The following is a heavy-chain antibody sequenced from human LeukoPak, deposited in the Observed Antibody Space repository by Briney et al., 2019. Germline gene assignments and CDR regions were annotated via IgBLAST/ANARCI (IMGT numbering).Heavy chain of an antibody. CDR3: ARSPPLRCSSTSCYVDWFDP. D-gene: IGHD2-2*01. CDR1: GYTFTSYG. Sequence: ASVKVSCKASGYTFTSYGISWVRQAPGQGLEWMGWINPNSGGTNYAQKFQGRVTMTRDTSISTAYMELSRLRSDDTAVYYCARSPPLRCSSTSCYVDWFDPWGQGTLVTVSS. V-gene: IGHV1-2*02. J-gene: IGHJ5*02. CDR2: INPNSGGT.